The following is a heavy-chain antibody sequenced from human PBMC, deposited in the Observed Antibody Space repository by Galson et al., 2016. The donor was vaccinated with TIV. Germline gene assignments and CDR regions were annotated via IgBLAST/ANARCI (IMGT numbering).Heavy chain of an antibody. CDR2: MSAYSGAS. Sequence: QSGAEVKIPGASVKVSYQASGYTFSNFAITWVRQAPGQGLEWMGYMSAYSGASNYAQEFQGRVTITTDTSTSTAYMELRNLRFDDTAVYYCSRYSSTSSRHFDYLGQGTLVTVAA. D-gene: IGHD6-6*01. V-gene: IGHV1-18*01. CDR1: GYTFSNFA. J-gene: IGHJ4*02. CDR3: SRYSSTSSRHFDY.